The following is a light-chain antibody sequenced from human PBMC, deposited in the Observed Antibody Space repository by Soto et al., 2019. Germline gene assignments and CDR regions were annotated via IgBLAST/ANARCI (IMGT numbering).Light chain of an antibody. Sequence: DIPLTQSPSTLSASVGDRVTITCRASQSMNSWLAWYQQKPGEAPKVLIYDASSLESGVPSRFSGSGSGTEFTLTIGSLQPEDFATDYCLRYNAFSQTFGQGTKVEI. CDR3: LRYNAFSQT. CDR1: QSMNSW. V-gene: IGKV1-5*01. CDR2: DAS. J-gene: IGKJ1*01.